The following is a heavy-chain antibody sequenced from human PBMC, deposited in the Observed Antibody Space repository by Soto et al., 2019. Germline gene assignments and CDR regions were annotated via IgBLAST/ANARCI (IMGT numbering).Heavy chain of an antibody. Sequence: GESLKISCKGSGYSFSDYWIGWVRQMPGKGLEFMGTIYAGDSDTRYSPSFEGQVTMSVDKSISTAYLHWTSLRAEDSALYLCARGSEESYPGSRIFDLWGRGTLVTVSS. D-gene: IGHD3-10*01. CDR3: ARGSEESYPGSRIFDL. V-gene: IGHV5-51*01. CDR1: GYSFSDYW. CDR2: IYAGDSDT. J-gene: IGHJ4*02.